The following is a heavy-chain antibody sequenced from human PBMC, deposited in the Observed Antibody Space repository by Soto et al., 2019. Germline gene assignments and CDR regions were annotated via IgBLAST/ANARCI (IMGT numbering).Heavy chain of an antibody. Sequence: ETLSLTCTVSDGSISSYYWSWIRQPPGKGLEWIGYIYYSGSTNYNPSLKSRVTISVDTSKNQFSLKLSSVTAADTAVYYCARAGYYYDSSGYPVLDYWGQGTLVTV. CDR3: ARAGYYYDSSGYPVLDY. CDR2: IYYSGST. J-gene: IGHJ4*02. V-gene: IGHV4-59*01. CDR1: DGSISSYY. D-gene: IGHD3-22*01.